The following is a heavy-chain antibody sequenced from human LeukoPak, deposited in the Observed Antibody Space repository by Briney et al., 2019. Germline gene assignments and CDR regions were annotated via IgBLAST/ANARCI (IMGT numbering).Heavy chain of an antibody. D-gene: IGHD6-6*01. V-gene: IGHV3-30*02. CDR2: IRYDGNNK. Sequence: PGGSLRLSCGASGFTFSNYGMLWVRQAPGKGLDWVAFIRYDGNNKLYADSVKGRFTISRDNAKNTLYLQMNSLRVEDTAVYYCARGLSGYSSSLGYWGQGTLVTVSS. J-gene: IGHJ4*02. CDR1: GFTFSNYG. CDR3: ARGLSGYSSSLGY.